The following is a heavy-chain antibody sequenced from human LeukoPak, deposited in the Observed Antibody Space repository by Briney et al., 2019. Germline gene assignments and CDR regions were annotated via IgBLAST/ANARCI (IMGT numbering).Heavy chain of an antibody. J-gene: IGHJ6*03. D-gene: IGHD3-10*01. V-gene: IGHV3-7*01. CDR2: IKQDGSEK. CDR3: VSKGSGSYYYYYYYMDV. CDR1: GITFTSYW. Sequence: GGSLRLSCAVSGITFTSYWMSWVRQAPGKGLEWVANIKQDGSEKYYIDSVNGRFTISRDNAKNSLYLQMNSLRAEDTAVYYCVSKGSGSYYYYYYYMDVWGKGTTVTVSS.